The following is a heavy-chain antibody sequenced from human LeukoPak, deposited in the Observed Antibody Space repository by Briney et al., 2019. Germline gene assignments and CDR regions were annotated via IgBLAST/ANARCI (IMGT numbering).Heavy chain of an antibody. CDR1: GGSISSGSYY. Sequence: SETLSLTCTVSGGSISSGSYYWSWIRQPAGKGLEWIGRIYTSGSTNYNPSLKSRVTISVDTSKNQFSLKLSSVTAADTAVYYCARDNSSSGYFQHWGQGTLVTVSS. V-gene: IGHV4-61*02. J-gene: IGHJ1*01. CDR3: ARDNSSSGYFQH. CDR2: IYTSGST. D-gene: IGHD6-6*01.